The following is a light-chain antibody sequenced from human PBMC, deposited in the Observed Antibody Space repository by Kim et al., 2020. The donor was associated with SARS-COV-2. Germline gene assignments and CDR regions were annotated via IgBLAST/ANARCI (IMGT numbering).Light chain of an antibody. CDR3: GADHGSGSNFVWV. CDR2: VGSGGIVG. J-gene: IGLJ3*02. V-gene: IGLV9-49*01. CDR1: SGYSSYE. Sequence: TCILSSGYSSYEVDWYQQRPGKGPRFVMRVGSGGIVGSKGDGIPDRLSVLGSGLNRYLSIKNIQEEDESDYHCGADHGSGSNFVWVFGGGTKLTVL.